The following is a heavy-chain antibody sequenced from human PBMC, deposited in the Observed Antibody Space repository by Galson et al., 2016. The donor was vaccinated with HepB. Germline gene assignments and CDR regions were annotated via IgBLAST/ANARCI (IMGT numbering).Heavy chain of an antibody. CDR1: GYNFGEFA. V-gene: IGHV3-49*03. Sequence: SLRLSCATSGYNFGEFALSWFRQAPGKGPEWVGIIRTKAYGESTDFAAPVKGRFTMSRDDSKNIAYLQMTSLRTEDSGVYYCSRDTNGPYAPDRWGQGTLVTVSS. J-gene: IGHJ5*02. D-gene: IGHD3-16*01. CDR2: IRTKAYGEST. CDR3: SRDTNGPYAPDR.